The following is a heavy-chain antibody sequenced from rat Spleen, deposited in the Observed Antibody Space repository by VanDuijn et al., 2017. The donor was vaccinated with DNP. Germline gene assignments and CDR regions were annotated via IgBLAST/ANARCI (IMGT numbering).Heavy chain of an antibody. CDR2: IIYDGSRT. CDR3: ARVGDLHDGGDGDVLDA. D-gene: IGHD1-12*02. Sequence: EVQLVESGGGLVQPGRSLKLSCAASGFTFSNYNMAWVRQAPKKGLEWVATIIYDGSRTYYRDSVKGRFTISRDNAKSTLYLQMDSLGSEDTATYYCARVGDLHDGGDGDVLDAWGQGTSVTVSS. CDR1: GFTFSNYN. J-gene: IGHJ4*01. V-gene: IGHV5S10*01.